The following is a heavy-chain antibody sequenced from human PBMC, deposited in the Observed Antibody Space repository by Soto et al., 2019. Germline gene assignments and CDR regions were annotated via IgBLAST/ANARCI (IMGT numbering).Heavy chain of an antibody. Sequence: EVQLLESGGGLVQPGESLRLSCAASGFTFSSYAMSWVRQAPGKGLEWVSAISGSGGSTYYADSVKGRFTIYRDNSKKTLDLQRNILRAEDTDVYYCAKDPPGYISGYDDTFDIWGQWTMVTVSS. V-gene: IGHV3-23*01. CDR2: ISGSGGST. CDR1: GFTFSSYA. J-gene: IGHJ3*02. CDR3: AKDPPGYISGYDDTFDI. D-gene: IGHD5-18*01.